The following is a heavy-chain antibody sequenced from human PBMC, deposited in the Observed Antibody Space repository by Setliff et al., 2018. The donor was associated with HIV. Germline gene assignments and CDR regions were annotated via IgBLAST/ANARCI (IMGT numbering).Heavy chain of an antibody. Sequence: GGSLRLSCSASGFRFSDHYMSWVRQAPGKGLEWLAYIRSSGSYTNYAHSVKGRFTISRDNAKNSLYLQMNSLRPEDTAVYYCEVAGQWGQGTLVTVSS. CDR3: EVAGQ. D-gene: IGHD6-19*01. CDR1: GFRFSDHY. CDR2: IRSSGSYT. J-gene: IGHJ4*02. V-gene: IGHV3-11*03.